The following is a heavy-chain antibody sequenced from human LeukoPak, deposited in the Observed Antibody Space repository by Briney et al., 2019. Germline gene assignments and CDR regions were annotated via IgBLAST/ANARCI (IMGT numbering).Heavy chain of an antibody. CDR3: AKGGYAGSYHPNHNWFDP. D-gene: IGHD1-26*01. J-gene: IGHJ5*02. CDR1: GFSFTNEC. V-gene: IGHV3-30*02. Sequence: GGSLRLSCAASGFSFTNECFPWVRPAPAQGLGWVAFVRYVGGSTYSAASVTRRFTVSRDNSKTTLYLQVNSLRPDATALYYCAKGGYAGSYHPNHNWFDPWGQGTLVTVSS. CDR2: VRYVGGST.